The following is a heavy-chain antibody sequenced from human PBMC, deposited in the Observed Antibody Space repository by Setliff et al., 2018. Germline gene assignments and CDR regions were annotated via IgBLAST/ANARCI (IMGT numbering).Heavy chain of an antibody. CDR1: GGTFSSYA. J-gene: IGHJ3*02. CDR3: ARDRDYYDILTGYYTHDAFDI. CDR2: IIPILGIA. V-gene: IGHV1-69*10. D-gene: IGHD3-9*01. Sequence: SVKVSCKASGGTFSSYAIGWVRQAPGQGLEWMGGIIPILGIANYAQKFQGRVTITADESTSTAYMELSSLRSEDTAVYYCARDRDYYDILTGYYTHDAFDIWGQGTMVTVSS.